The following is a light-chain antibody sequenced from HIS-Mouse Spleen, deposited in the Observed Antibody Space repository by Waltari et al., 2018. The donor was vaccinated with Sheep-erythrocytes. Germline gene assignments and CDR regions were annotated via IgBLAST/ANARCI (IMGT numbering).Light chain of an antibody. V-gene: IGLV6-57*04. CDR1: SGSIASNY. Sequence: NFMLTQPHSVSESPGKTVTISCTRSSGSIASNYVQWYQPRPGSAPTTVIYEDNQRPSGVPVRFSGSISSSANSASLTISGLKTEDEADYYCQSYDSSNHGVFGGGTKLTVL. CDR3: QSYDSSNHGV. CDR2: EDN. J-gene: IGLJ3*02.